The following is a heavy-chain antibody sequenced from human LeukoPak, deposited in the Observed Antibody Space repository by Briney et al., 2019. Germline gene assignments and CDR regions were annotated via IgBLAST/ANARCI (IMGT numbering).Heavy chain of an antibody. CDR2: ISAYNGNT. CDR3: ARDSSAYTRHFDY. J-gene: IGHJ4*02. CDR1: GYIFVNFG. D-gene: IGHD3-22*01. Sequence: GASVKVSCKASGYIFVNFGISWVRQAPRQGFEWVGWISAYNGNTNYAQKFRGRVTMTTDTSTNTAYMELRNLGSDDTAMYFCARDSSAYTRHFDYWGQGSLVTVSS. V-gene: IGHV1-18*01.